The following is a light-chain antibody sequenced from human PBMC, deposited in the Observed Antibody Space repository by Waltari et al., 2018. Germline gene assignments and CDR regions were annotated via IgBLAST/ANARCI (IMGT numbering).Light chain of an antibody. CDR2: DIS. J-gene: IGLJ1*01. V-gene: IGLV2-14*03. CDR1: TSDVGLHTS. CDR3: STYPGHITLDYV. Sequence: SALTQPASVSGSPGQSITITCTATTSDVGLHTSLSWSQQHPGKAPKLIIYDISHRPAGVSSRFSGSRSGNTASLTISGLLPEDEADYYCSTYPGHITLDYVFGTGTVVTVL.